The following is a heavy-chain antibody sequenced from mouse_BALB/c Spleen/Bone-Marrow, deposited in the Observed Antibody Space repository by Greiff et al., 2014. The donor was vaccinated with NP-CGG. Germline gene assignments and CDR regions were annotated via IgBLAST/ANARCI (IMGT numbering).Heavy chain of an antibody. CDR3: ARDEHYFDY. Sequence: QVHVKQSGAELARPGASVKLSCKASGYTFTSYWMQWVKQRPGQGLEWIGAIYPGNGDTRYTQKFKGKASLTADKSSSTAYMQLSRLAAEDPAVYYCARDEHYFDYWGQGTTLTVSS. CDR2: IYPGNGDT. V-gene: IGHV1-87*01. J-gene: IGHJ2*01. CDR1: GYTFTSYW.